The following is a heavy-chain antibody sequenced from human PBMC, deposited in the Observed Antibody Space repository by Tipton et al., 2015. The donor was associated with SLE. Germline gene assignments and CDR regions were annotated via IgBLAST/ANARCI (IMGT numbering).Heavy chain of an antibody. CDR1: GFTFSNFW. CDR2: GKDDGREG. Sequence: GSLRLSCAASGFTFSNFWMTWVRLAPGKGPGWVASGKDDGREGYYVDSLKGRFTISRDNAKNSLYLQVTSLRAEDTAVYYCARDARGSYYEDWGQGTLVTVSS. J-gene: IGHJ4*02. V-gene: IGHV3-7*01. D-gene: IGHD1-26*01. CDR3: ARDARGSYYED.